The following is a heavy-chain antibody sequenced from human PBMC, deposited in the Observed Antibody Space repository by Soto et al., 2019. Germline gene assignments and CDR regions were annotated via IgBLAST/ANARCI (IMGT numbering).Heavy chain of an antibody. J-gene: IGHJ4*02. V-gene: IGHV4-39*07. D-gene: IGHD2-8*02. CDR2: INHGGST. CDR3: ARDKITGLFDY. CDR1: RGSITNVNYY. Sequence: SETLSLTCTVSRGSITNVNYYWSWVRQAPEKGLEWIGDINHGGSTNNNPSLKSRVTISVDTSKNQFSLKLTSVTAADTAVYYCARDKITGLFDYWGQGTLVTVSS.